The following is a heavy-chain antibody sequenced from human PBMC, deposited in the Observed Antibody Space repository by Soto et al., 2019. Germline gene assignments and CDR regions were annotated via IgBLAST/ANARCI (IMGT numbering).Heavy chain of an antibody. Sequence: SETLSLTCAVSGGSISSGGYSWSWIRQPPGKGLEWIGYIYHSGNTYYNPSLKSRVTISVDRSKNQFSLKLSSVTAADTAVYYCARPVRYCSGGSCYSGWFDPWGQGTLVTVSS. J-gene: IGHJ5*02. D-gene: IGHD2-15*01. CDR3: ARPVRYCSGGSCYSGWFDP. V-gene: IGHV4-30-2*01. CDR1: GGSISSGGYS. CDR2: IYHSGNT.